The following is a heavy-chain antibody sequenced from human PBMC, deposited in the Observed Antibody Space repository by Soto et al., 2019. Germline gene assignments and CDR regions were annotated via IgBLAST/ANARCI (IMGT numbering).Heavy chain of an antibody. CDR2: INHNGST. D-gene: IGHD3-3*01. CDR1: GGSFSNYY. J-gene: IGHJ4*02. Sequence: PSETLSLTCAIYGGSFSNYYWNWIRQPPGKGLEWMGKINHNGSTNYSPSLKSRLTISVDTSKNQFSLKLSSVTAADTAVYFCARVRSNLFDYWGQGTLVTVSS. V-gene: IGHV4-34*01. CDR3: ARVRSNLFDY.